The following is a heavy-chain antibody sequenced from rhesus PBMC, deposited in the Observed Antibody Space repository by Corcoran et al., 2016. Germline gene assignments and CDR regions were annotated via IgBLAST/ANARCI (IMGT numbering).Heavy chain of an antibody. V-gene: IGHV4-122*02. D-gene: IGHD2-8*01. J-gene: IGHJ4*01. CDR3: ARYSDIVVVVSATSFDY. Sequence: QVQLQESGPGLVKPSETLSLTCAVSGGSISSGYYYWSWIRQPPGKGLEWIGYLTYSGSTSYNPYPKSRVTISRDTSKNQFSLKLSSVTAADTAVYYCARYSDIVVVVSATSFDYWGQGVLVTVSS. CDR1: GGSISSGYYY. CDR2: LTYSGST.